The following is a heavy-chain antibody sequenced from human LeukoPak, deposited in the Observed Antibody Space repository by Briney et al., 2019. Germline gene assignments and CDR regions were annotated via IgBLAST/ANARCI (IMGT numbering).Heavy chain of an antibody. CDR3: AKGGVQWLAPFDY. CDR1: GFTFSSYE. J-gene: IGHJ4*02. D-gene: IGHD6-19*01. Sequence: GGSLRLSCAASGFTFSSYEMNWVRQAPGKGLEWVSYISSSGSTIYYADSVKGRFTISRDNSKNTLYLQMNSLRAEDTAVYYCAKGGVQWLAPFDYWGQGTLVTVSS. CDR2: ISSSGSTI. V-gene: IGHV3-48*03.